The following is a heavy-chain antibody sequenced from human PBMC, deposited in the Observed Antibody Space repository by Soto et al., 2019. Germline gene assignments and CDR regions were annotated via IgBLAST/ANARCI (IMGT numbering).Heavy chain of an antibody. CDR2: IWYDGSNK. CDR1: GFTFSSYG. J-gene: IGHJ4*02. D-gene: IGHD6-19*01. CDR3: ARVHKAYSSGWFPSQAFDY. V-gene: IGHV3-33*01. Sequence: GGSLRLSCAASGFTFSSYGMHWVRQAPGKGLEWVAVIWYDGSNKYYADSVKGRFTISRDNSKNTLYPQMNSLRAEDTAVYYCARVHKAYSSGWFPSQAFDYWGQGTLVTVSS.